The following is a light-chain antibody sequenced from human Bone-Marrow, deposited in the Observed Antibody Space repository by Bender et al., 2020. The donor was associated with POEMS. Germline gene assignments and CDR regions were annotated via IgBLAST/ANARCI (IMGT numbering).Light chain of an antibody. CDR1: SSDVGIYF. J-gene: IGLJ3*02. CDR3: AVWDDSLNGWV. V-gene: IGLV2-23*01. Sequence: QSALTQPASVSGSPGQSITISCTGTSSDVGIYFVSWYQQHPDKAPRLIIYENNKRPLGVSSRFSGSKSGNRASLTISGLQTEDEADYYCAVWDDSLNGWVFGGGTKLTVL. CDR2: ENN.